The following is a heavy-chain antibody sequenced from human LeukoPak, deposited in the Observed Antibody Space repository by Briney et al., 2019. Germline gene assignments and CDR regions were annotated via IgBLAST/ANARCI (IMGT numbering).Heavy chain of an antibody. V-gene: IGHV3-30*02. CDR3: AKDRDGYNPYHFDY. Sequence: GGSLRLSCAASGFTFSSYGMHWVRQAPGKGLEWVAFIRYDGSNKYYADSVKGRFTISRDNSKNTLYLQMNSLRAEDTAVYYCAKDRDGYNPYHFDYWGQGTLVTVSS. CDR2: IRYDGSNK. J-gene: IGHJ4*02. D-gene: IGHD5-24*01. CDR1: GFTFSSYG.